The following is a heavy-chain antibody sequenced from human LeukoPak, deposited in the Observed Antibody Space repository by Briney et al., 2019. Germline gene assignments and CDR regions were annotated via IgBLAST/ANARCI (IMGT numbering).Heavy chain of an antibody. CDR2: IRSNGYGGTT. CDR3: SRGTIFGVVVMYYSGMDV. J-gene: IGHJ6*02. V-gene: IGHV3-49*04. Sequence: GRSLRLSCAASGCTLGDYALSWVRQAPGKGLEWVGLIRSNGYGGTTEYAASVKGRFTISRDDSKSVAYLQMNSLKTEDTAVYYCSRGTIFGVVVMYYSGMDVWGQGTTVTVSS. D-gene: IGHD3-3*01. CDR1: GCTLGDYA.